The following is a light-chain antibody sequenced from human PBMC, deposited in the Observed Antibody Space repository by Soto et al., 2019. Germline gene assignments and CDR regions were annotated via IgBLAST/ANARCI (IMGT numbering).Light chain of an antibody. Sequence: DIQMNQSPSSLSASVVDRVTFTCRARQSISSYLNWYQQKPGKAPKLLIYAASTLQSGVPSRFSGSGSGTDFTLTISCLQSEDFATYYCQQYYSYPLTFGQGTKVDIK. CDR2: AAS. J-gene: IGKJ1*01. CDR1: QSISSY. CDR3: QQYYSYPLT. V-gene: IGKV1-39*01.